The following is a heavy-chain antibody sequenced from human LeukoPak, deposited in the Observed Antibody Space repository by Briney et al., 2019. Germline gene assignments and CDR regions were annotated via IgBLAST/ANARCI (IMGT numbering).Heavy chain of an antibody. CDR2: ISYDGSNK. CDR3: AFLWFGELLSTFDY. V-gene: IGHV3-30*03. CDR1: GFTFSSYG. D-gene: IGHD3-10*01. Sequence: GGSLRLSCAASGFTFSSYGIHWVRQAPGKGLEWVAVISYDGSNKYYADSVKGRFTISRDNSKNTLYLQMNSLRAEDTAVYYCAFLWFGELLSTFDYWGQGTLVTVSS. J-gene: IGHJ4*02.